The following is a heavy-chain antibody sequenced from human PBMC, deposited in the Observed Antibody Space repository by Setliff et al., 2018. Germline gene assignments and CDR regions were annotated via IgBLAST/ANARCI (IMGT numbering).Heavy chain of an antibody. V-gene: IGHV4-4*07. CDR3: ARDQWVRSPPLYFSYSMDV. D-gene: IGHD5-12*01. J-gene: IGHJ6*02. CDR1: GGSVTESF. CDR2: MIVSGTT. Sequence: SETLSLTCTVSGGSVTESFWSWIRQPAGRGLEWIGRMIVSGTTNYDPSLEGRISISVDTSKRQFSLKLTSVTAADTAVYYCARDQWVRSPPLYFSYSMDVWGQGTTVTVSS.